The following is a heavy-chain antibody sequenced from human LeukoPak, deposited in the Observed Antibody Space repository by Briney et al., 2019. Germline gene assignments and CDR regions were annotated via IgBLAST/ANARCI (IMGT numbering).Heavy chain of an antibody. J-gene: IGHJ4*02. V-gene: IGHV4-4*07. Sequence: SETLSLTCTVSGGSISSYYWSWIRQPAGKGLEWIGRIYTSGSTNYNPSLKSRVTISVDTSKNQFSLKLSSVTAADTAVYYCARELRYSSGWYPYFDYWGQGTLVTVSS. CDR2: IYTSGST. CDR1: GGSISSYY. CDR3: ARELRYSSGWYPYFDY. D-gene: IGHD6-19*01.